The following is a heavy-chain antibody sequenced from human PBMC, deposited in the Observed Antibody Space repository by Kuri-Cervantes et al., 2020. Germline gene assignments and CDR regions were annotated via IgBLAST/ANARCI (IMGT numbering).Heavy chain of an antibody. D-gene: IGHD3-10*01. CDR1: GFTFDDYA. CDR3: ARAGTMVRTRMDV. Sequence: GGSLRLSCAASGFTFDDYAMHWVRQAPGKGLEWVSGISWNSGSIGYADSVKGRFTISRDNAKNSLYLQMNSLRAEDTALYYCARAGTMVRTRMDVWGQGTTVTVSS. CDR2: ISWNSGSI. V-gene: IGHV3-9*01. J-gene: IGHJ6*02.